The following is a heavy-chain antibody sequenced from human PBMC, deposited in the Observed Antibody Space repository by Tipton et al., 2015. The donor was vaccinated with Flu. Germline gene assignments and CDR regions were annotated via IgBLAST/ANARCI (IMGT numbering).Heavy chain of an antibody. J-gene: IGHJ4*02. CDR3: VSLIRGTSGGPDY. CDR1: GFSFSRYA. CDR2: LTDDGRDT. V-gene: IGHV3-64*01. D-gene: IGHD3-16*01. Sequence: GSLRLSCAASGFSFSRYAMHWVRQAPGKGLEYVSSLTDDGRDTYYANSVKGRFTISRDNSRNTLYLQMGSLSPEDTANYYCVSLIRGTSGGPDYWGQRTLFT.